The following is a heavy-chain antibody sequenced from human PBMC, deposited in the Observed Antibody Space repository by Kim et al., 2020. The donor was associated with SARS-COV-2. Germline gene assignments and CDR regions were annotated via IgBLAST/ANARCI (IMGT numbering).Heavy chain of an antibody. CDR1: GFTFSSYA. V-gene: IGHV3-23*01. J-gene: IGHJ6*02. CDR2: ISGSAGST. Sequence: GGSLRLSCAASGFTFSSYAMSWVRQAPGKGLEWVSAISGSAGSTYYADSVKGRFTIYRDNSKNTLYRQMSSLRAEDTAIYYCAKGPKRIWVGELTGSHYYGMDVWGQGTTVTVSS. D-gene: IGHD3-10*01. CDR3: AKGPKRIWVGELTGSHYYGMDV.